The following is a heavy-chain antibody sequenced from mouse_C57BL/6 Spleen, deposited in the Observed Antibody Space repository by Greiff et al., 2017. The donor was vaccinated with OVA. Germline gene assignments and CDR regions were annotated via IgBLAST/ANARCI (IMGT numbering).Heavy chain of an antibody. Sequence: VKLQQPGAELVKPGASVKLSCKASGYTFTSYWMHWVKQRPGRGLEWIGRIDPNSGGTKYNEKFKSKATLTVDKPSSTAYMQLSSLTSEDSAVYYCARRGYYYGSSYDWYFDVWGTGTTVTVSS. CDR3: ARRGYYYGSSYDWYFDV. V-gene: IGHV1-72*01. CDR1: GYTFTSYW. D-gene: IGHD1-1*01. CDR2: IDPNSGGT. J-gene: IGHJ1*03.